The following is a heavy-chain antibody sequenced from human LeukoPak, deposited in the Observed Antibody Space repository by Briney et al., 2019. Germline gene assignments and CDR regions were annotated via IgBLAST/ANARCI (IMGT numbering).Heavy chain of an antibody. CDR3: AGAYALGAYGMDV. CDR2: IYYSGST. J-gene: IGHJ6*02. V-gene: IGHV4-30-4*01. CDR1: GGSISSGDYY. D-gene: IGHD1-26*01. Sequence: PSQTLSLTCTVSGGSISSGDYYWSWIRQPPGKGLEWIGYIYYSGSTYYNPSLKSRVTISVDTSKNQFSLKLSSATAADTAVYYCAGAYALGAYGMDVWGQGTTVTVSS.